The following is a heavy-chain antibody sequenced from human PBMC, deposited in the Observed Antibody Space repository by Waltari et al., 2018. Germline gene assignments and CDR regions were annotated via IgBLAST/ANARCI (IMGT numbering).Heavy chain of an antibody. Sequence: QVQLQESGTGLVKPSETLSLTCTVSGGSISSYYWSWIRQPPGKGLEWIGYIYYSGSTNYNPSLKSRVTISVDTSKNQFSLKLSSVTAADPAVYYCARAGNYGRLYYFDYWGQGTLVTVSS. V-gene: IGHV4-59*01. D-gene: IGHD3-16*01. CDR2: IYYSGST. CDR3: ARAGNYGRLYYFDY. CDR1: GGSISSYY. J-gene: IGHJ4*02.